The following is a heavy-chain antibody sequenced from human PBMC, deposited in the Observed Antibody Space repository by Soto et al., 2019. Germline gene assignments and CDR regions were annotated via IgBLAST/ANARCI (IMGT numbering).Heavy chain of an antibody. J-gene: IGHJ4*02. V-gene: IGHV2-5*02. D-gene: IGHD3-9*01. Sequence: SGPTLVNPTQTLTLTCTFSGFSLSTSGVGVGWIRQPPGKALEWLALIYWDDDKRYSPSLKSRLTITKDTSKNRVVLTMTNVDPVDTATYFCAHRFDWYYFNYWGQGNLVTVSS. CDR1: GFSLSTSGVG. CDR2: IYWDDDK. CDR3: AHRFDWYYFNY.